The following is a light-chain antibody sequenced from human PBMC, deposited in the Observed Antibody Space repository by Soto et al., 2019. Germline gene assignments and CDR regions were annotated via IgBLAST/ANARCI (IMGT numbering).Light chain of an antibody. CDR2: ATS. CDR1: QSIASY. J-gene: IGKJ1*01. V-gene: IGKV1-39*01. CDR3: QQYNSYS. Sequence: DIQMTQSPSSLSASVGDRLTLTCRASQSIASYLNWYQQRPGTAPKLLIYATSTLQSGVPSRFSGSGSGTEFTLTISSLQPDDFATYYCQQYNSYSCGQGTKVDIK.